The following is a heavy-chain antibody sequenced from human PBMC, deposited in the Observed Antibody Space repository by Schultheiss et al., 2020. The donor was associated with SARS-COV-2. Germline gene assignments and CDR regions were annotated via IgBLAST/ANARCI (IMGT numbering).Heavy chain of an antibody. J-gene: IGHJ4*02. CDR3: ARHRAVAGRGYFDY. CDR2: IKQDGSEK. D-gene: IGHD6-19*01. Sequence: GGSLRLSCAASGFTFSSYWMSWVRQAPGKGLEWVANIKQDGSEKYYVDSVKGRFTISRDNAKNSLYLQMNSLRAEDTAVYYCARHRAVAGRGYFDYWGQGTLVTVSS. CDR1: GFTFSSYW. V-gene: IGHV3-7*01.